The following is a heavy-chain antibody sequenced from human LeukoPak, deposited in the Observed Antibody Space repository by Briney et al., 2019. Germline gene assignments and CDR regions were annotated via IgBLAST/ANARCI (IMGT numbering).Heavy chain of an antibody. Sequence: GGSLRLSCTASGFTFSSYSMSWIRQAPGKGLEWVSYISSSGSIIYYTDSVKGRFTISRDNAKNSLYLQMNSLRAEDTAVYYCARTPFNIVVVPAAIEVQSNFYMDVWGKGTTVTISS. J-gene: IGHJ6*03. D-gene: IGHD2-2*01. CDR1: GFTFSSYS. V-gene: IGHV3-48*04. CDR3: ARTPFNIVVVPAAIEVQSNFYMDV. CDR2: ISSSGSII.